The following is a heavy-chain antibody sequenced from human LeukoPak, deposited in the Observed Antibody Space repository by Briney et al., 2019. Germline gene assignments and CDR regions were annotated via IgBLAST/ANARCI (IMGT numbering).Heavy chain of an antibody. J-gene: IGHJ4*02. CDR3: ASGYCSGGSCPHPFDY. D-gene: IGHD2-15*01. V-gene: IGHV4-30-2*01. CDR2: IYHSGST. Sequence: PSETLSLTCAVSGGSISSGGYSWSWIRRPPGKGLEWIGYIYHSGSTYYNPSLKSRVTISVDRSKNQFSLKLSSVTAADTAVYYCASGYCSGGSCPHPFDYWGQGTLVTVSS. CDR1: GGSISSGGYS.